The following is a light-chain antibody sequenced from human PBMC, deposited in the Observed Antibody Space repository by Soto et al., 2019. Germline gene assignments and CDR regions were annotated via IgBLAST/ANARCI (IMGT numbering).Light chain of an antibody. CDR2: GAS. CDR1: QSVSSSY. Sequence: EIVLTQSPGTLSLSPGERATLSCRASQSVSSSYLAWYQQKPGQAPRLLIYGASSRATGIPDRFSGSGSGTDFTLTTSRLEPEYCAVYYCQQYGSSLYTFGQGTKLEIK. V-gene: IGKV3-20*01. CDR3: QQYGSSLYT. J-gene: IGKJ2*01.